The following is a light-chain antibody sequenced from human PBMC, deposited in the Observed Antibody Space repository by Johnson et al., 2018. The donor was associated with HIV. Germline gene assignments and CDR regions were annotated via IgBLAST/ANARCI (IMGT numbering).Light chain of an antibody. J-gene: IGLJ1*01. CDR1: SSNIGNNY. CDR3: GTWDSSLSAGYV. Sequence: QSVLTQPPSVSAAPGQKVTISCSGSSSNIGNNYVSWYQQLPGTAPKLLIYENNKRPSGIPDRFYGSKSGTSATLGITGLQTGDEADYYGGTWDSSLSAGYVFGTGTKVTVL. CDR2: ENN. V-gene: IGLV1-51*02.